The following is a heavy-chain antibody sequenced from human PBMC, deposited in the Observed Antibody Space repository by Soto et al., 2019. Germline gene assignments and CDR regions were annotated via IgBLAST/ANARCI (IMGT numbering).Heavy chain of an antibody. CDR3: ARIMGRLRAAGMDV. CDR2: ISGYNGNA. V-gene: IGHV1-18*01. J-gene: IGHJ6*02. D-gene: IGHD3-16*01. Sequence: QVQLVQSGVEVKKPGASVKVSCKASSYTFSNYGISWVRQAPGQGLEWMGWISGYNGNAKYAQMLQGRVTMTTDTSTSTANMELRSLRADDTAVYYCARIMGRLRAAGMDVWGQGTTVIVSS. CDR1: SYTFSNYG.